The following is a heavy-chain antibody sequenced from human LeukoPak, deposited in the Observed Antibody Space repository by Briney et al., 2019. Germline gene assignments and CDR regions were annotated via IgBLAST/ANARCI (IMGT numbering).Heavy chain of an antibody. V-gene: IGHV4-4*02. CDR3: ARDAIMVRGVIITRARAFDI. J-gene: IGHJ3*02. CDR2: IYHSGST. CDR1: GGSISSSNW. Sequence: SETLSLTCAVSGGSISSSNWWSWVRQPPGKGLEWIGEIYHSGSTNYNPPLKSRVTISVDKSKNQFSLKLSSVTAADTAVYYCARDAIMVRGVIITRARAFDIWGQGTMVTVSS. D-gene: IGHD3-10*01.